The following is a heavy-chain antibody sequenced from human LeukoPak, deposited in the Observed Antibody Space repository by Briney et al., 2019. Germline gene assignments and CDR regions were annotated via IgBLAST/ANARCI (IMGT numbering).Heavy chain of an antibody. V-gene: IGHV3-33*01. CDR2: IWYDGSTK. J-gene: IGHJ5*02. Sequence: PVGSLRLSCAAPGFTFSSYGMHWVRQAPGKGLEWVALIWYDGSTKYYADSVRGRFTISRDNSKNTLYLQMDSLRAEDTALYYCVRDNLRSWGQGTLVTVSS. CDR3: VRDNLRS. CDR1: GFTFSSYG.